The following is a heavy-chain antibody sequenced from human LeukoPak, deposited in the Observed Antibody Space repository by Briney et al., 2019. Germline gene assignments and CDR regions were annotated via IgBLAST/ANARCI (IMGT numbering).Heavy chain of an antibody. CDR3: AKYGNYNFDY. J-gene: IGHJ4*02. D-gene: IGHD1-7*01. CDR2: IHYTGNT. CDR1: GGSISSSY. Sequence: PSETLSLTCTVSGGSISSSYWSWFRQPPGKGLEWIGYIHYTGNTNHNPSLKNRVTISVDTSKNQFSLKLSSVTAADTAIYYCAKYGNYNFDYWGQGTLVTVSS. V-gene: IGHV4-59*01.